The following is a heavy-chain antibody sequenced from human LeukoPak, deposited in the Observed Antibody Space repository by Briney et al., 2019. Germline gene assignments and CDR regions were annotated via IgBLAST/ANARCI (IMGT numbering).Heavy chain of an antibody. V-gene: IGHV4-34*01. J-gene: IGHJ4*02. Sequence: PSETLSLTCAVYGGSFSGYYWSWIRQPPGKGLEWIGEINHSGSTNYNPSLKSRVTISVDTPKNQFSLKLSSVTAADTAVYYCARGQRSQYYYDSSGYSTTPFDYWGQGTLVTVSS. D-gene: IGHD3-22*01. CDR2: INHSGST. CDR3: ARGQRSQYYYDSSGYSTTPFDY. CDR1: GGSFSGYY.